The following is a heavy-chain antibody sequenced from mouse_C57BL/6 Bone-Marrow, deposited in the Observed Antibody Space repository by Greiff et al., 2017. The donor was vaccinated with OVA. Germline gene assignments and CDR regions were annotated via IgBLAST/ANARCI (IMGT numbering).Heavy chain of an antibody. D-gene: IGHD3-1*01. Sequence: QVHVKQPGAELVKPGASVKLSCKASGYTFTSYWMHWVKQRPGQGLEWIGMIHPNSGSTNYNEKFKSKATLTVDKSSSTAYMQLSSLTSEDSAVYYCARSGGAYWGQGTLVTVSA. CDR3: ARSGGAY. CDR2: IHPNSGST. V-gene: IGHV1-64*01. J-gene: IGHJ3*01. CDR1: GYTFTSYW.